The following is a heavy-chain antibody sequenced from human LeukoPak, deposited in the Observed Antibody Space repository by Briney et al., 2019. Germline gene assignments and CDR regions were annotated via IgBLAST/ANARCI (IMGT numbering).Heavy chain of an antibody. CDR3: ARFSPRVMGNYLAF. CDR2: IYPRGST. V-gene: IGHV4-30-2*01. Sequence: SETLSLTCADSGGSISSGSYSWSWIRQPPGKGLESIGYIYPRGSTYYNPSLKSRVILSLDKSANQFSLNLSSVTAADTAVYYCARFSPRVMGNYLAFWGQRTLVTVSS. J-gene: IGHJ4*02. CDR1: GGSISSGSYS. D-gene: IGHD2-21*01.